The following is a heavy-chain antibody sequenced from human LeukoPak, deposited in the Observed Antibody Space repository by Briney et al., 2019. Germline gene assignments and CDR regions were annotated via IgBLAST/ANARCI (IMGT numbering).Heavy chain of an antibody. V-gene: IGHV3-53*01. D-gene: IGHD3-22*01. J-gene: IGHJ4*02. Sequence: GGSLRLPCAASGFTVSNSYMSWVRQAPGKGLEWVSVIYSGGSTYYADSVKGRFTISRDNSKNTLYLQMNSLRAEDTAVYYCAKGDITMIPDWGQGTLVTVSS. CDR3: AKGDITMIPD. CDR1: GFTVSNSY. CDR2: IYSGGST.